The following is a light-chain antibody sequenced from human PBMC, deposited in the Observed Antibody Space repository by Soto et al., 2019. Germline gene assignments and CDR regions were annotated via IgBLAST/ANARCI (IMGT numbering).Light chain of an antibody. Sequence: QCALTQPASVSGSPGQSITISCTGTSSDIGGYSSVSWYQHHPGKAPKLMIYDVSNRPSGVSNRFSGSKSGNTASLTISGLQAEDEADYYCSSYTSSITLVFGGGTKVTVL. J-gene: IGLJ2*01. CDR2: DVS. CDR3: SSYTSSITLV. V-gene: IGLV2-14*03. CDR1: SSDIGGYSS.